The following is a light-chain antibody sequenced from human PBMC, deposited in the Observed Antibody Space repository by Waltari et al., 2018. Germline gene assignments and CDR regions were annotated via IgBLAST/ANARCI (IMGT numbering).Light chain of an antibody. CDR2: GND. V-gene: IGLV1-44*01. CDR1: RSNNGRDP. CDR3: ATWDDSLNGRV. Sequence: QSVLTQPPSASGTPGPRVTIPCSGRRSNNGRDPVDWYQQVPGTAPKLLIYGNDPRPSGVPDRFSGSKSGTSASLAITGLQSEDEADYYCATWDDSLNGRVFGGGTKLTVL. J-gene: IGLJ3*02.